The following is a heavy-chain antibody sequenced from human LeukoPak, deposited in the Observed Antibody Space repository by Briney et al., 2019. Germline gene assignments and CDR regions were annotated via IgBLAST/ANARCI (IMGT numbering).Heavy chain of an antibody. CDR1: GFTFSSYG. CDR3: AKITMVRGPKGSGAFDI. J-gene: IGHJ3*02. Sequence: GGSLRLSCAASGFTFSSYGMHWVRQAPGKGLEWVAFIRYDGSNKYYADSVKGRFTISRDNSKNTLYLQMNSLRAEDTAVYYCAKITMVRGPKGSGAFDIWGQGTMVTVSS. CDR2: IRYDGSNK. D-gene: IGHD3-10*01. V-gene: IGHV3-30*02.